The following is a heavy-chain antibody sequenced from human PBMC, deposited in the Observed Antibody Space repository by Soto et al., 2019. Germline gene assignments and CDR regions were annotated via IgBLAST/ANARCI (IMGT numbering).Heavy chain of an antibody. CDR2: IYYSGGT. J-gene: IGHJ4*02. V-gene: IGHV4-31*03. CDR3: ARDFGQNYFDY. Sequence: SETLSLTCTVSGGSISSGGYYWSWIRQHPGKGLEWIGYIYYSGGTYYNPSLKSRVTISVDTSKNQFSLKLSSVTAADTAVYYCARDFGQNYFDYWGQGTLVTVSS. D-gene: IGHD3-16*01. CDR1: GGSISSGGYY.